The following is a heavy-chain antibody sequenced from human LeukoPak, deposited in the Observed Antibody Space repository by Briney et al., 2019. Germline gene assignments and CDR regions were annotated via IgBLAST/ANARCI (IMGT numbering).Heavy chain of an antibody. D-gene: IGHD1-20*01. J-gene: IGHJ4*02. V-gene: IGHV3-74*01. CDR1: GFTFSSYW. CDR2: ISTDGRTT. Sequence: GGSLRLSCAASGFTFSSYWMHWVRQAPGKGPVWVSRISTDGRTTDYADSVRGRFTISRDNAKNSLFLQMNSLRAEDTAFYYCAKDILAHITYFDYWGQGTLVTVSS. CDR3: AKDILAHITYFDY.